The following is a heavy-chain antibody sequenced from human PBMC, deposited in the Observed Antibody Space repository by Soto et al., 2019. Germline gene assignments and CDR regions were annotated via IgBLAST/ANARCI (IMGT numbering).Heavy chain of an antibody. CDR2: FIPIFVSA. J-gene: IGHJ4*02. D-gene: IGHD3-10*01. CDR3: ARDVSSDTTGFRGYDL. CDR1: GGTVSSYA. Sequence: QLHLVQSGAEVKKAGSSVKVSCKASGGTVSSYAITWVRQAPGKGLEWMGVFIPIFVSAHYAPKFQGRITITADESTSTAYMELSGLTSEDTAIYYCARDVSSDTTGFRGYDLWGQXXQVX. V-gene: IGHV1-69*01.